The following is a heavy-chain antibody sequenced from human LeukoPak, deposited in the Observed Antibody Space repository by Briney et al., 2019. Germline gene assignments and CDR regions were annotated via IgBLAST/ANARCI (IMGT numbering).Heavy chain of an antibody. CDR3: ARGWGFDF. Sequence: SQTLSLTCAISGDGVSSTNTAWNWIRQSPSRGLEWLGRTYYRSKWYTDYAVSVKSRITINPDTSKNQFSLQLNSLTPEDTAVYYCARGWGFDFWGQGTLVTVSS. D-gene: IGHD7-27*01. CDR2: TYYRSKWYT. CDR1: GDGVSSTNTA. V-gene: IGHV6-1*01. J-gene: IGHJ4*02.